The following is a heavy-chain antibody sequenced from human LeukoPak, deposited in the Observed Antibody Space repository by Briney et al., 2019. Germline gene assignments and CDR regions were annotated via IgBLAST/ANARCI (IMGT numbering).Heavy chain of an antibody. J-gene: IGHJ4*02. D-gene: IGHD3-9*01. V-gene: IGHV4-59*01. CDR3: ARGVVLTGYPLDF. CDR2: IYYSGTT. CDR1: GGSFSNYY. Sequence: SETLSLTCSVSGGSFSNYYWTWIRQSPGKGLEWVGYIYYSGTTNYNTSLKSRVTISIHTSRKQFSLKLTSVTAADTALYYCARGVVLTGYPLDFWGRGTLVTVPS.